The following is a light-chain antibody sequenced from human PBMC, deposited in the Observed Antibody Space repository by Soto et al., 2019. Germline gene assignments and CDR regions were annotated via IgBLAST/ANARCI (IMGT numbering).Light chain of an antibody. V-gene: IGKV3-15*01. Sequence: EIVLTQSPGTLSLSPGERATLSCRASQSVDSSFLGWYQQKPGQSPRLLIYGASTRATGIPARFSGSGSGTEFTLTISSLQSEDFAVYYCQQYNNWPPTFGQGTKVDIK. J-gene: IGKJ1*01. CDR2: GAS. CDR1: QSVDSSF. CDR3: QQYNNWPPT.